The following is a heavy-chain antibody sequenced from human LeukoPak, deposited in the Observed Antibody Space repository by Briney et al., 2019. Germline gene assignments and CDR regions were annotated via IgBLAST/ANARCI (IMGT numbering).Heavy chain of an antibody. CDR2: ISGSGDST. CDR1: GFTFSSYA. CDR3: AKARGYSSSSENNWFDP. Sequence: GGSLRLSCAASGFTFSSYAMSWVRQAPGKGLEWVSAISGSGDSTYYGDSVKGRFTISRDNSKSTLYLQMNSLRAEDTALYYCAKARGYSSSSENNWFDPWGQGTLVTVSS. V-gene: IGHV3-23*01. D-gene: IGHD6-6*01. J-gene: IGHJ5*02.